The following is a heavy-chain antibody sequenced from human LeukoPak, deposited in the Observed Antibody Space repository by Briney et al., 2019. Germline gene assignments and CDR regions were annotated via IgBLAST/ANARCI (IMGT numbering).Heavy chain of an antibody. CDR3: ARVRGRAGILSYYDNSRQTGRYDVDG. J-gene: IGHJ4*02. CDR1: GDSIGSYY. Sequence: SETLSLTCSVSGDSIGSYYWSWIRQPPGKGLEWIGYIFYSGSTKYNPSLKSRVTISVDTSKNQFSLKLTSVTAAGSAVYYCARVRGRAGILSYYDNSRQTGRYDVDGWGQGILVSVAS. CDR2: IFYSGST. D-gene: IGHD1-26*01. V-gene: IGHV4-59*01.